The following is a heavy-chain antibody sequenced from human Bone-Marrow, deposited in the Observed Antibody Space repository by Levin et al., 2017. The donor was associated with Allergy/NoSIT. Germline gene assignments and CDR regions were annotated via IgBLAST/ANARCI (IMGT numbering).Heavy chain of an antibody. J-gene: IGHJ4*02. Sequence: GESLKISCAASGFTFSSYSMNWVRQAPGKGLEWVSSISSSSSYIYYADSVKGRFTISRDNAKNSLYLQMNSLRAEDTAVYYCARAPSVPYSSGWYWGQGTLVTVSS. CDR2: ISSSSSYI. D-gene: IGHD6-19*01. CDR1: GFTFSSYS. V-gene: IGHV3-21*01. CDR3: ARAPSVPYSSGWY.